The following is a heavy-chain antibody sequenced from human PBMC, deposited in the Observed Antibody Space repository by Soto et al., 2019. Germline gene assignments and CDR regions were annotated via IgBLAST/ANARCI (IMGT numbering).Heavy chain of an antibody. CDR1: GFTFSSYA. CDR2: ISTNGGST. V-gene: IGHV3-64*04. J-gene: IGHJ4*02. CDR3: INPTNSLNRG. D-gene: IGHD3-10*01. Sequence: GGSLRLSCSASGFTFSSYAMHWVRQAPGKGLEYVSSISTNGGSTHYADSVKGRFTISRDDSKDTLYLQMNSLKSDDTGLYYCINPTNSLNRGWGQGIVVTVS.